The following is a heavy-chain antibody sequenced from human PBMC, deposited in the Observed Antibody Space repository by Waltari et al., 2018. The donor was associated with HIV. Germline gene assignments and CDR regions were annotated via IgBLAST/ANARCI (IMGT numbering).Heavy chain of an antibody. Sequence: QVQLRESGPGLVKPSETLSLTCTVSGGSISVYYWSWIRQPPGKGLEWIGYIHYSGGSDSRPSLKSRVTISVDTSKNQFSLKLRSVTAADTAVYYCARGHYYDGSGAYYYYGMDVWGQGTTVTVS. CDR1: GGSISVYY. J-gene: IGHJ6*02. CDR3: ARGHYYDGSGAYYYYGMDV. CDR2: IHYSGGS. V-gene: IGHV4-59*01. D-gene: IGHD3-22*01.